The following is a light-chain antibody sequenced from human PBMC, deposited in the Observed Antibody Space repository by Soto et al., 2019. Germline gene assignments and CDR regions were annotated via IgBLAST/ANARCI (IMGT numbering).Light chain of an antibody. CDR1: QSVDSSF. Sequence: EIVLTQSPGPLSLSPGERATLSCRASQSVDSSFFAWYQQKPGQAPRLLIYGASNRATGIPDRFSGRGSGTDFTLTISRLEPEDFAVYYCQQYVSSVTFGQGTMVEIK. J-gene: IGKJ1*01. CDR3: QQYVSSVT. CDR2: GAS. V-gene: IGKV3-20*01.